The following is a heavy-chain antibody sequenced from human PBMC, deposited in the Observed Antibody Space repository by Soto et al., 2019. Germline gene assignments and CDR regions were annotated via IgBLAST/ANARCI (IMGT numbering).Heavy chain of an antibody. Sequence: SETLSLTCTVSGGSISSYYWSWIRQPPGKGLEWIGYIYYSGSTNYNPSLKSRVTISVDTSKNQFSLKLSSVTAADTAVYYCARGSDYYDSSGYYIRAYFDYWGQGTLVTVSS. V-gene: IGHV4-59*01. J-gene: IGHJ4*02. CDR1: GGSISSYY. CDR2: IYYSGST. CDR3: ARGSDYYDSSGYYIRAYFDY. D-gene: IGHD3-22*01.